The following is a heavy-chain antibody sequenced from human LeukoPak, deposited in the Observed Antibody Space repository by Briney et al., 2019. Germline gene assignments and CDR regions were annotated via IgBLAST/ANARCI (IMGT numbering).Heavy chain of an antibody. CDR1: GFTFSNYA. CDR3: AKDSGYGSGSYYAYYFDS. J-gene: IGHJ4*02. Sequence: GGSLRLSCAASGFTFSNYAVSWVRQAPGEGLEWVSAISGSGASIYYADSVRGRFTISRDNSKNRLYLQMNSLRAEDTALYYCAKDSGYGSGSYYAYYFDSWGQGTLVTVSS. D-gene: IGHD3-10*01. V-gene: IGHV3-23*01. CDR2: ISGSGASI.